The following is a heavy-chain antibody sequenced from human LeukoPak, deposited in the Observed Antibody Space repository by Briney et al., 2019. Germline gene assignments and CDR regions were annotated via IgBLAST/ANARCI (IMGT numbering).Heavy chain of an antibody. Sequence: ASVKVSCKASGYTFTSYCISWVRQAPGQGLEWMGWISAYNDNTNYAQKLQGRVTMTTYTSTSTAYMELRSLRSDDTAVYYCARNHSGTSFDYWGQGTLVTVSS. D-gene: IGHD1-26*01. CDR2: ISAYNDNT. CDR1: GYTFTSYC. CDR3: ARNHSGTSFDY. V-gene: IGHV1-18*01. J-gene: IGHJ4*02.